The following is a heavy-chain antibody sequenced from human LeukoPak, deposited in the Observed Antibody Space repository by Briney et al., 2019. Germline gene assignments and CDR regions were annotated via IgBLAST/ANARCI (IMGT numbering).Heavy chain of an antibody. V-gene: IGHV4-39*01. Sequence: PSETPSLTCTVSGGSISSSSYYWGWIRQPPGKGLEWIGSIYYSGSTYYNPSLKSRVTISVDTSKNQFSLKLSSVTAADTAVYYCARWAGGELWLSGYFDYWGQGTLVTVSS. CDR1: GGSISSSSYY. J-gene: IGHJ4*02. CDR3: ARWAGGELWLSGYFDY. CDR2: IYYSGST. D-gene: IGHD5-18*01.